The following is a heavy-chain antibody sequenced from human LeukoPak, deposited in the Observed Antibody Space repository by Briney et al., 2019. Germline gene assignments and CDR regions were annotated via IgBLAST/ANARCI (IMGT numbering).Heavy chain of an antibody. Sequence: GASVKVSCKASGYTFTSYGISWVRQAPGQGLEWMGWISAYNGNTNYAQKLQGRVTMTTDTSTSTAYMELRSLRSDDTAVYYCARNKNHDYYDSSGYYGFLYYYYGMDVWGQGTTVTVSS. V-gene: IGHV1-18*01. CDR2: ISAYNGNT. CDR1: GYTFTSYG. J-gene: IGHJ6*02. D-gene: IGHD3-22*01. CDR3: ARNKNHDYYDSSGYYGFLYYYYGMDV.